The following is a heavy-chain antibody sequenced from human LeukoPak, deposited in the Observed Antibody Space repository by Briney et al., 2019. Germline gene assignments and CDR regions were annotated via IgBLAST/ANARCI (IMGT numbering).Heavy chain of an antibody. J-gene: IGHJ6*03. CDR1: GGFISSGGYY. Sequence: SQTLSLTCTVSGGFISSGGYYWSWIRQHPGKGLGWIGYIYYSGSTYYNPPLKSRVTISVDTSKNQFSLKLSSVTAADTAVYYCARDRAGSSSPTFYYYMDVWGKGTTVTVSS. CDR3: ARDRAGSSSPTFYYYMDV. V-gene: IGHV4-31*03. D-gene: IGHD6-6*01. CDR2: IYYSGST.